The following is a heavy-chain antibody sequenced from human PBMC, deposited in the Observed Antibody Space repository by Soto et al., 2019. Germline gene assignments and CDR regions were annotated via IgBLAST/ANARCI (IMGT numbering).Heavy chain of an antibody. CDR1: GFTFSSYW. Sequence: GGSLRLSCAASGFTFSSYWMSWVRQAPGKGLEWVANIKQDGSEKYYVDSVKGRFTISRDNAKNSLYLQMNSLRAEDTAVYYCARDQLYYNDISGRPLNAFDVWGPGTMVNVSS. J-gene: IGHJ3*01. D-gene: IGHD3-22*01. CDR2: IKQDGSEK. CDR3: ARDQLYYNDISGRPLNAFDV. V-gene: IGHV3-7*01.